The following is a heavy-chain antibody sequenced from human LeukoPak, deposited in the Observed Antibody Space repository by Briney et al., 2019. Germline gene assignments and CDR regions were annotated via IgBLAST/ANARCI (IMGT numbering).Heavy chain of an antibody. V-gene: IGHV3-30*02. CDR1: GFTFSSYE. Sequence: GGSLRLSCAASGFTFSSYEMNWVRQAPGKGLEWVAFIRYDGSNKYYADSVKGRFTISRGNSKNTLYLQMNSLRAEDTAVYYCAKARPTYYLTHFDYWGQGTLVTVSS. CDR2: IRYDGSNK. J-gene: IGHJ4*02. D-gene: IGHD3-10*01. CDR3: AKARPTYYLTHFDY.